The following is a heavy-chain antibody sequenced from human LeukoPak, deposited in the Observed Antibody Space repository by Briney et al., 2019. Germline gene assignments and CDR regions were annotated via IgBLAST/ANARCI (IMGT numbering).Heavy chain of an antibody. CDR3: ARARSYKRGIDY. Sequence: SETLSLTCTVSGGSISSYYWSWIRQPPGKGLEWIGYIHYSGSTNYNPSLKSRVTISVDTSKNQFSLKLSSVTAADTAVYYCARARSYKRGIDYWGQGTLVTVSS. CDR2: IHYSGST. J-gene: IGHJ4*02. V-gene: IGHV4-59*01. CDR1: GGSISSYY. D-gene: IGHD1-26*01.